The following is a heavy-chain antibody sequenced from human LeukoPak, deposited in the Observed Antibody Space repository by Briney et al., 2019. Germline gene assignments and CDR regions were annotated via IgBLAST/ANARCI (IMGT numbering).Heavy chain of an antibody. Sequence: GFLRLSCAASGFTFSSYAMSWVRQAPGKGLEWVSAISGSGGSTYYADSVKGRFTISRDNSKNTLYLQMNSLRAEDTAVYYCAKDKGPHTPAERDYWGQGTLVTVSS. CDR2: ISGSGGST. V-gene: IGHV3-23*01. J-gene: IGHJ4*02. CDR1: GFTFSSYA. D-gene: IGHD1-1*01. CDR3: AKDKGPHTPAERDY.